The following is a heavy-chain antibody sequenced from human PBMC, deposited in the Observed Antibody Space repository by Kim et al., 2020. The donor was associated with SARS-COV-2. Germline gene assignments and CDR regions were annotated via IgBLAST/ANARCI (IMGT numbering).Heavy chain of an antibody. J-gene: IGHJ4*02. Sequence: NSNPYLKVRVTISIDTSKNQFSLKLSSVTAADTAVYYCAREEGSGSYFDYWGQGTLVTVSS. CDR3: AREEGSGSYFDY. D-gene: IGHD3-10*01. V-gene: IGHV4-34*01.